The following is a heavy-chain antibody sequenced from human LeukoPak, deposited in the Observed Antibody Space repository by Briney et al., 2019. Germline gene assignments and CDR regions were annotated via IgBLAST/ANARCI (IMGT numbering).Heavy chain of an antibody. CDR2: FDPEDGET. CDR3: ATATSGYYYDSSGYYGHY. J-gene: IGHJ4*02. D-gene: IGHD3-22*01. CDR1: GYTLTELS. V-gene: IGHV1-24*01. Sequence: ASVKVSCKVSGYTLTELSMHWVRQAPGKGLEWMGGFDPEDGETSYAQKFQGRVTMTEDTSTDTAYMELSSLRSEDTAVYYCATATSGYYYDSSGYYGHYWGQGTLVTVSS.